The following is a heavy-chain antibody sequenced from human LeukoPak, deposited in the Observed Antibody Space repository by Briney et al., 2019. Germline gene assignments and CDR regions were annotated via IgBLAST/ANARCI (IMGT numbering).Heavy chain of an antibody. D-gene: IGHD1/OR15-1a*01. V-gene: IGHV1-18*01. CDR1: GHTFTSYG. CDR3: ARENNLRLAA. Sequence: GASVKVSCKASGHTFTSYGISWVRQAPGQGPEWMGWISAYNGNTNYAQKLQGRVTMTTDTSTSTAYMELRSLRSDDTALYYCARENNLRLAACGQGSLVTVSS. CDR2: ISAYNGNT. J-gene: IGHJ5*02.